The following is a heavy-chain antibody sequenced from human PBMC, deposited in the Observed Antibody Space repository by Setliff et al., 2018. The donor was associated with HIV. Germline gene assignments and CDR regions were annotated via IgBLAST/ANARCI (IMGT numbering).Heavy chain of an antibody. J-gene: IGHJ6*03. V-gene: IGHV1-69*06. CDR1: GGTFSSYA. D-gene: IGHD6-6*01. Sequence: SVKVSCKASGGTFSSYAITWVRQAPGQGLEWMGGIIPIFGTANYAQKFQGRVTIIADNSTSTAYMELSSLRSEDTAVYYCATIPRPSYYYYYMDVWGKGTTVTVSS. CDR3: ATIPRPSYYYYYMDV. CDR2: IIPIFGTA.